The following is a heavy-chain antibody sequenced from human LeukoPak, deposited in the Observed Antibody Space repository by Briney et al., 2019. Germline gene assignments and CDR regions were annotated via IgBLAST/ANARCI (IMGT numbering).Heavy chain of an antibody. Sequence: SETLSLTCTVSGGSVSSGSYYWSWIRQPPGKGLEWIGYIYYSGSTKFNPSLKSRVTISIDTSKNQFSLKLSSVTAADTAVYYCVSYYTFDKWFDPWGQGTLVTVSS. J-gene: IGHJ5*02. CDR2: IYYSGST. D-gene: IGHD3-22*01. V-gene: IGHV4-61*01. CDR3: VSYYTFDKWFDP. CDR1: GGSVSSGSYY.